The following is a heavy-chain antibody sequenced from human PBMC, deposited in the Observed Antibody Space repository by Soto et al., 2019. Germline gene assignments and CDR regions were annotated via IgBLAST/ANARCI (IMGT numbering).Heavy chain of an antibody. CDR2: INHSGST. V-gene: IGHV4-34*01. CDR1: GGSFSGYY. D-gene: IGHD3-10*01. CDR3: ARIKGLRSGSYYNTKSNWFDP. Sequence: QVQLQQWGAGLLKPSETLSLTCAVYGGSFSGYYWSWIRQPPGKGLEWIGEINHSGSTNYNPSLMSRVTISVDTSKNQFSLKLSSVTAADTAVYYCARIKGLRSGSYYNTKSNWFDPWGQGTLVTVSS. J-gene: IGHJ5*02.